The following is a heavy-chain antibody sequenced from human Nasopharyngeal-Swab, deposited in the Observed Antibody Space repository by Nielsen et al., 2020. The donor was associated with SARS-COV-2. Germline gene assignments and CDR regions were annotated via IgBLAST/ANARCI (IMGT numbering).Heavy chain of an antibody. CDR1: GYTFTGYY. Sequence: ALVKVSCKASGYTFTGYYMHWVRQAPGQGLEWMGWINPNSGGTNYAQKFQGRVTMTRDTSISTAYMELSRLRSDDTAVYYCARDRTYYYGSGSHDYWGQGTLVTVSS. D-gene: IGHD3-10*01. CDR2: INPNSGGT. J-gene: IGHJ4*02. CDR3: ARDRTYYYGSGSHDY. V-gene: IGHV1-2*02.